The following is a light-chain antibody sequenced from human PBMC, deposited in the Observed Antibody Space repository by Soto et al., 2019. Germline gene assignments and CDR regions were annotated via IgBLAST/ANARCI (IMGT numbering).Light chain of an antibody. V-gene: IGKV3-15*01. CDR1: QRISDN. J-gene: IGKJ1*01. CDR2: GAS. CDR3: QQYNAWPRT. Sequence: EIVLTQSPATLSVSPGERATLSCRASQRISDNIVWYQQKPGQAPRLLIHGASTRTTGVPDRFSGGGSGTEFTLTISDVQSEEFAVYYCQQYNAWPRTFGQGTRVEVK.